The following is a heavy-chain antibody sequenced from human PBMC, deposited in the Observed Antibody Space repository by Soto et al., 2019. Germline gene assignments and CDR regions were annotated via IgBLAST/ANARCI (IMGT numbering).Heavy chain of an antibody. CDR3: ARINCSSTSCQGGSYYGMDV. V-gene: IGHV1-18*04. CDR2: ISAYNGNT. D-gene: IGHD2-2*01. CDR1: GYTFTSYG. J-gene: IGHJ6*01. Sequence: ASVKVSCKASGYTFTSYGISWVRQAPGQGLEWMGWISAYNGNTNYAQKLQGRVTMTTGTSTSTAYMELRSLRSDDTAVYYCARINCSSTSCQGGSYYGMDVWGQGTTVTVSS.